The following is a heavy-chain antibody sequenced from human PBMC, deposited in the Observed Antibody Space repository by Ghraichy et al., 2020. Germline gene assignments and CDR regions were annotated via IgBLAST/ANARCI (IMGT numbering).Heavy chain of an antibody. Sequence: ASVKVSCKASGYTFTSYGISWVRQAPGQGLEWMGWISAYNGNTNYAQKLQGRVTMTTDTSTSTAYMELRSLRSDDTAVYYCARLSGYCSSTSCYELGFDPWGQGTLVTVSS. J-gene: IGHJ5*02. D-gene: IGHD2-2*01. CDR2: ISAYNGNT. V-gene: IGHV1-18*01. CDR3: ARLSGYCSSTSCYELGFDP. CDR1: GYTFTSYG.